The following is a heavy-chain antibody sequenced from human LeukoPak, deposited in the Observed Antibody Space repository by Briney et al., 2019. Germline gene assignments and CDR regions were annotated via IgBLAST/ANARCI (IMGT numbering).Heavy chain of an antibody. CDR1: GGSFSGYY. J-gene: IGHJ4*02. CDR2: INHSGST. V-gene: IGHV4-34*01. D-gene: IGHD6-13*01. Sequence: SETLSLTCAVYGGSFSGYYWSWIRQPPGKGLEWIGEINHSGSTNYNPSLKSRVTISVDTSKNQFSLKLSSVTAADTAVYYCARSAYSSSWRGIDYWGQGTLVIVSS. CDR3: ARSAYSSSWRGIDY.